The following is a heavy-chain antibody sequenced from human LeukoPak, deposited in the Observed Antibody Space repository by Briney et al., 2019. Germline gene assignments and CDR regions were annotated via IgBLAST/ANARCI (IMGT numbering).Heavy chain of an antibody. V-gene: IGHV4-34*01. J-gene: IGHJ4*02. CDR3: ARGSGDHRRFDY. CDR1: GGSFSGYY. Sequence: SETLSLTCAVYGGSFSGYYWGWIRQPPGKGLEWIGEINHSGSTNYNPSLKSRVTISVDTSKNQFSLKLSSVTAADTAVYYCARGSGDHRRFDYWGQGTLVTVSS. D-gene: IGHD1-26*01. CDR2: INHSGST.